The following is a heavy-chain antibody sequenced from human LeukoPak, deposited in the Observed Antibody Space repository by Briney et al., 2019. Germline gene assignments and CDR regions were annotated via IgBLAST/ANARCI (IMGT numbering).Heavy chain of an antibody. CDR3: TTLSVPVDY. CDR2: IKTKTDGETT. V-gene: IGHV3-15*01. D-gene: IGHD2-2*01. J-gene: IGHJ4*02. Sequence: PGGSLRLSCAASGFNNAWMSWVRQAPGKGLEWVGRIKTKTDGETTEYAAPVKGRFTISRDDSKNTVYLQMNSLKTEDTAVYYCTTLSVPVDYWGQGTLVTVSS. CDR1: GFNNAW.